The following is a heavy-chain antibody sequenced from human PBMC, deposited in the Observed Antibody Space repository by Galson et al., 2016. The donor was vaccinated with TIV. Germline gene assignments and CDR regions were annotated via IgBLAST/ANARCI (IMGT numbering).Heavy chain of an antibody. CDR2: IYASDTT. J-gene: IGHJ4*02. CDR1: GFSVSFNH. V-gene: IGHV3-53*01. CDR3: AKAGKGDAYPNYFDH. D-gene: IGHD5-24*01. Sequence: LRLSCAASGFSVSFNHMSWVRQAPGKGLEWVSLIYASDTTYYIDSVKGRFTISRDNSKNTLYLQMNSLRVDDTAVYYCAKAGKGDAYPNYFDHWGQGALVTVSS.